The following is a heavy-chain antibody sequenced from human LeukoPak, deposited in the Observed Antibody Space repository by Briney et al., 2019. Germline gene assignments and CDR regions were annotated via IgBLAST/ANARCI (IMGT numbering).Heavy chain of an antibody. Sequence: SETLSLTCTVPAGAINPYYWSWIRQSAEKGLEWMGRIYASGTTKYNPSLQSRVAMSVDMSKNQFSLNLASVTAADTAVYYCARDQGYTYGQTHYFDFWGQGILVTVSS. CDR2: IYASGTT. CDR3: ARDQGYTYGQTHYFDF. D-gene: IGHD5-18*01. CDR1: AGAINPYY. V-gene: IGHV4-4*07. J-gene: IGHJ4*02.